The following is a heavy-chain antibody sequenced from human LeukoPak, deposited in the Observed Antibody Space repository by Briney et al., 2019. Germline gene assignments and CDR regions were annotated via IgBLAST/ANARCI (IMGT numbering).Heavy chain of an antibody. V-gene: IGHV3-11*01. J-gene: IGHJ3*02. CDR3: ARRVVTAIRDAFDI. D-gene: IGHD2-21*02. CDR1: GFTVSDYY. Sequence: PGGSLRLSCAASGFTVSDYYTTWIRQAPGKGLEWVSYISSSGSTIYYAASVKGRFTISRDNAKNSLYLQMNSLRAEDTAVYYCARRVVTAIRDAFDIWGQGTLVTVSS. CDR2: ISSSGSTI.